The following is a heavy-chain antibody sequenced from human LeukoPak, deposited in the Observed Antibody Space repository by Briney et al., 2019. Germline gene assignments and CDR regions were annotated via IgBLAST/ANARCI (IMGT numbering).Heavy chain of an antibody. D-gene: IGHD2-2*01. CDR2: IYYSGST. V-gene: IGHV4-39*07. CDR3: ARDGGGGGWSGNIVVVPAAIRWFDP. J-gene: IGHJ5*02. Sequence: PSETLSLTCTVSGGSISSSSYYWGWIRQPPGKGLEWIGSIYYSGSTYYNPSLKSRVTISVDTSKNQFSLKLSSVTAADTAGVNCARDGGGGGWSGNIVVVPAAIRWFDPWGQGTLVTVSS. CDR1: GGSISSSSYY.